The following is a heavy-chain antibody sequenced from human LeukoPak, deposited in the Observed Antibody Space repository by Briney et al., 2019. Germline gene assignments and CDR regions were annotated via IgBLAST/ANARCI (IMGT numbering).Heavy chain of an antibody. CDR3: ARTTEAHSWRTRYYDYYMDV. V-gene: IGHV4-34*01. D-gene: IGHD6-13*01. Sequence: PSETLSLTCAVYGGSFSGYYWGWIRQPPGKGLEWIGSIHYSGSTYYNPSLKSRVTISVDTSKNQFSLKLSSVTAADTAVYYCARTTEAHSWRTRYYDYYMDVWGKGTTVTVSS. CDR1: GGSFSGYY. CDR2: IHYSGST. J-gene: IGHJ6*03.